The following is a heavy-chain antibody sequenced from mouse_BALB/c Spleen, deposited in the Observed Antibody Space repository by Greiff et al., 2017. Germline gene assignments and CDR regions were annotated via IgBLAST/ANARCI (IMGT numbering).Heavy chain of an antibody. V-gene: IGHV14-3*02. CDR2: IDPANGNT. Sequence: EVQLQQSGAELVKPGASVKLSCTASGFNIKDTYMHWVKQRPEQGLEWIGRIDPANGNTKYDPKFQGKATITADTSSNTAYLQLSSLTSEDTAVYYCARLLGLRERVFDYWGQGTTLTVSS. J-gene: IGHJ2*01. CDR3: ARLLGLRERVFDY. D-gene: IGHD2-2*01. CDR1: GFNIKDTY.